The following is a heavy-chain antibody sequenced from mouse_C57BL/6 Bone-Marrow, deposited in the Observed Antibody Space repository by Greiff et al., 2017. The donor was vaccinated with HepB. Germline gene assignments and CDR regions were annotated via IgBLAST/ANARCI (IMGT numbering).Heavy chain of an antibody. CDR2: IDPSDSYT. CDR1: GYTFTSYW. V-gene: IGHV1-59*01. Sequence: QVQLQQPGAELVRPGTSVKLSCKASGYTFTSYWMHWVKQRPGHGLEWIGVIDPSDSYTNYNQKFKGKATLTVDSSSSTAYIQLSSLTSEDSAVYYCARRGLGITTAQGYFDVWGTGTTVTVAS. D-gene: IGHD1-1*01. J-gene: IGHJ1*03. CDR3: ARRGLGITTAQGYFDV.